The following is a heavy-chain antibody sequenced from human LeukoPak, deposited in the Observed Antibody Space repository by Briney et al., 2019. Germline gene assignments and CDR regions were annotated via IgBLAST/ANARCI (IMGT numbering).Heavy chain of an antibody. CDR2: INQDGSAE. CDR3: ARSVGAGNNYFYYGMDV. D-gene: IGHD1-26*01. J-gene: IGHJ6*02. V-gene: IGHV3-7*01. Sequence: GGSLRLSCEASGFIFKDFYMTWVRQAPGTGVEWVATINQDGSAEYYVDSAKGRFTMSRDNAKNSVFLQMDSLRAEETAVYYCARSVGAGNNYFYYGMDVWGQGTTVTVSS. CDR1: GFIFKDFY.